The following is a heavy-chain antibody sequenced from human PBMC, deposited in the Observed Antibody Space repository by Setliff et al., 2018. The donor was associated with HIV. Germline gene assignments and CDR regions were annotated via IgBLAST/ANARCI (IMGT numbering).Heavy chain of an antibody. V-gene: IGHV3-73*01. CDR2: IRSKGYGSAT. Sequence: PGGSLRLSCAASGFTFAKAWMTWVRQASGKGLEWVGRIRSKGYGSATAYAASVKGRFTISRDDSKNTAYLQMDSLKTEDTAVYYCTRHSTDPWSLLDYWGQGTLVTAPQ. CDR3: TRHSTDPWSLLDY. D-gene: IGHD1-1*01. J-gene: IGHJ4*02. CDR1: GFTFAKAW.